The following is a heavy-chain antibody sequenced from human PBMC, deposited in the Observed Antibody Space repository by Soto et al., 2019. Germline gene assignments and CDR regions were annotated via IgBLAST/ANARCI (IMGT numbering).Heavy chain of an antibody. Sequence: QVQLVQSGAKVKKPGASVKVSCKASGYSFTSHAMHWVRQAPGQRLEWMGWINAGNGNTKYSQKFQGRVSITRDTSASTAFMKLSSLRSEDTAVYYCLGYCSGGSCYSRCYWGQGTLVTVSS. CDR2: INAGNGNT. V-gene: IGHV1-3*01. D-gene: IGHD2-15*01. J-gene: IGHJ4*02. CDR1: GYSFTSHA. CDR3: LGYCSGGSCYSRCY.